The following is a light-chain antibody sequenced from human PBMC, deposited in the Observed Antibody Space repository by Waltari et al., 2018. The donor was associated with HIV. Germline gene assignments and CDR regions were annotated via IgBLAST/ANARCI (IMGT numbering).Light chain of an antibody. Sequence: DIQMTQSPSSLSASVGDRVTITCRAGQSISSYLNWYQQKPGKAPKLLIYAASSLQSGVPSRFSSSGSGTDFTLTISSLQPEDFATYYCQQSYSTPYTFGQGTKLEI. CDR3: QQSYSTPYT. CDR2: AAS. V-gene: IGKV1-39*01. J-gene: IGKJ2*01. CDR1: QSISSY.